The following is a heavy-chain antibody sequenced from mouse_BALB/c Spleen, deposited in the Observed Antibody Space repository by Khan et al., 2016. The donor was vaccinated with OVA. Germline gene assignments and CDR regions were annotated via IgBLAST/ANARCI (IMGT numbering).Heavy chain of an antibody. CDR3: ARQPYYHYNILDY. V-gene: IGHV2-6-1*01. CDR1: GFSLTNYG. D-gene: IGHD2-4*01. CDR2: IWSDGIT. J-gene: IGHJ4*01. Sequence: QIQLEESGPGLAAPSQSLSITCTISGFSLTNYGVHWVRQPPGKGLEWLVVIWSDGITTYNSALKSRLTITKDNSQRQVFVKMNSLQTDDTAIYFCARQPYYHYNILDYWGQGTSVTVSS.